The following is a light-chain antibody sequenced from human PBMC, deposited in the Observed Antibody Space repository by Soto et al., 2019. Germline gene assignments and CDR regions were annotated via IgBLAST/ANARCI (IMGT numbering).Light chain of an antibody. Sequence: EIILTQSPDTLSLSPGERATLSCRASQSVSSSYLAWYQQKPGQAPRLLIYGASSRATGIPDRFSGSGSGTDFTLTISKLEPEDFAVYYCQQYGSSPLFGQGTRLEIK. CDR2: GAS. CDR3: QQYGSSPL. J-gene: IGKJ5*01. CDR1: QSVSSSY. V-gene: IGKV3-20*01.